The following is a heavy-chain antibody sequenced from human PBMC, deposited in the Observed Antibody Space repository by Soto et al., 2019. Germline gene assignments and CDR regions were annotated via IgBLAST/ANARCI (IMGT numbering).Heavy chain of an antibody. J-gene: IGHJ3*02. Sequence: EVQLVESGGGLVKPGGSLRLSCAASGFTFSSYSMNWVRQAPGKGLEWVSSISSSSSYIYYADSVKGRFTISRDNAKNSLYLQMNSLRAEDTAVYYWASRVGYNLCAFDIWGQGTMVTVSS. CDR1: GFTFSSYS. D-gene: IGHD5-12*01. CDR3: ASRVGYNLCAFDI. V-gene: IGHV3-21*01. CDR2: ISSSSSYI.